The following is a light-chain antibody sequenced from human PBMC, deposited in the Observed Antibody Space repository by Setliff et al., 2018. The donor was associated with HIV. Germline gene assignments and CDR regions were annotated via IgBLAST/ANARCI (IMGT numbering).Light chain of an antibody. CDR1: SNDVGRYDL. Sequence: QSALAQHASVSGSPGQSITISCTGTSNDVGRYDLVSWYQQHPARAPKLIIYQATRRPSGVSNRFSGSKSGNVASLTISGLQAEDEADYYCCSNTGSNTFVFGTGTKVTVL. CDR3: CSNTGSNTFV. J-gene: IGLJ1*01. V-gene: IGLV2-23*01. CDR2: QAT.